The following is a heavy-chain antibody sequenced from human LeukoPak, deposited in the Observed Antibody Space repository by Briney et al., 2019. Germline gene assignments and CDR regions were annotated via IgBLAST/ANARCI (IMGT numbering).Heavy chain of an antibody. CDR2: ISGSGGST. D-gene: IGHD2-15*01. Sequence: PGGSLRLSCAASGFTFSSYAMSWVRQAPGKGLEWVSAISGSGGSTYYADSVKGRFTIFRDNSKNTLYLQMNSLRAEDTAVYYCAEVGWGECSGGSCYSHYYFGMDGWGQGTTGTGSS. CDR1: GFTFSSYA. CDR3: AEVGWGECSGGSCYSHYYFGMDG. V-gene: IGHV3-23*01. J-gene: IGHJ6*02.